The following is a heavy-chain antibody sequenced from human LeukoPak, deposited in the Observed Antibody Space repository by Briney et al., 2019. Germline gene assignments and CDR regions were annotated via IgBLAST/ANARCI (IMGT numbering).Heavy chain of an antibody. CDR3: ARMVEGPIVVVPAASGDYYYGMDV. CDR1: GGSFSGYY. CDR2: INHSGST. Sequence: SETLSLTCAVYGGSFSGYYWSWIRQPPGKGLEWIGEINHSGSTNYNPSLKSRVTISVDTSKNQSSLKLSSVTAADTAVYYCARMVEGPIVVVPAASGDYYYGMDVWGQGTTVTVSS. D-gene: IGHD2-2*01. J-gene: IGHJ6*02. V-gene: IGHV4-34*01.